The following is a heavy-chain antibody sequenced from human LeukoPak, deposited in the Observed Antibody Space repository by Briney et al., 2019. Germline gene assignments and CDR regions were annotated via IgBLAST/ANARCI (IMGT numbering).Heavy chain of an antibody. V-gene: IGHV3-30*04. Sequence: PGGSLRLSCAASGFTFSSYAMHWVRQAPGKGPEWVAVISYDGSNKYYADSVKGRFTISRDNSKNTLYLQMNSLRAEDTAVYYCARDLMEVVVTASILWGQGTLVTVSS. CDR3: ARDLMEVVVTASIL. CDR2: ISYDGSNK. CDR1: GFTFSSYA. D-gene: IGHD2-21*02. J-gene: IGHJ4*02.